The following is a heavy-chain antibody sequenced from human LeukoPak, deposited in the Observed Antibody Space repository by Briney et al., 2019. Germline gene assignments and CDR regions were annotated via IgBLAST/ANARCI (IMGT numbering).Heavy chain of an antibody. CDR1: GYTFTGYY. D-gene: IGHD3-22*01. V-gene: IGHV1-18*04. CDR3: ARDPPGVRYYDSSGYLHY. Sequence: VASVKVSCKASGYTFTGYYIHWVRQAPGQGLEWMGWTSAYNGNTNYAQKLQGRVTMTTDTSTSTAYMELRSLRSDDTAVYYCARDPPGVRYYDSSGYLHYWGQGTLVTVSS. CDR2: TSAYNGNT. J-gene: IGHJ4*02.